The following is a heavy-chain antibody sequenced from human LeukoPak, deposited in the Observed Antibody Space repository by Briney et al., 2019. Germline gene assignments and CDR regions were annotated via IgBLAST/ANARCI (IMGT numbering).Heavy chain of an antibody. CDR1: GGSISSYY. D-gene: IGHD3-16*02. V-gene: IGHV4-4*07. CDR2: IYTSGST. CDR3: ARVGYDYVWGSYRPVRFYYYYMDV. Sequence: SETLSLTCTVSGGSISSYYWSWIRQPAGKGLEWIGRIYTSGSTNYNPSLKSRVTMSVDTSKNQFSLKLSSVTAADTAVYYCARVGYDYVWGSYRPVRFYYYYMDVCGKGTTVTVSS. J-gene: IGHJ6*03.